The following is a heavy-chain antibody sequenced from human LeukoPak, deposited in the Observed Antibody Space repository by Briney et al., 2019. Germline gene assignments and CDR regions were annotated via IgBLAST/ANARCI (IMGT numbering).Heavy chain of an antibody. J-gene: IGHJ4*02. V-gene: IGHV4-38-2*02. CDR2: IYHSGST. Sequence: SETLSLTCTVSGYSISSGYYWGWIRQPPGKGLEWIGSIYHSGSTYYNPSLKSRVTISVDKSKNQFSLKLSSVTAADTAVYYCARAAASQQLDYWGQGTLVTVSS. D-gene: IGHD6-13*01. CDR3: ARAAASQQLDY. CDR1: GYSISSGYY.